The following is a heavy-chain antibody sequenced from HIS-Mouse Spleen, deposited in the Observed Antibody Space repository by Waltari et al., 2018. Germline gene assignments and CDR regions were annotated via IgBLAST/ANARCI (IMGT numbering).Heavy chain of an antibody. D-gene: IGHD6-6*01. J-gene: IGHJ4*02. CDR1: GFTFSNAW. V-gene: IGHV3-15*01. Sequence: EVQLVESGGGLVKPGGSLRLSCAASGFTFSNAWMSWVGQAPGKGIEWFGRIKSKTDGGKTEYAEPVKGRFTISRDDSKNTLYLQMNSLKTEDTAVYYCTTVSSSFDYWGQGTLVTVSS. CDR3: TTVSSSFDY. CDR2: IKSKTDGGKT.